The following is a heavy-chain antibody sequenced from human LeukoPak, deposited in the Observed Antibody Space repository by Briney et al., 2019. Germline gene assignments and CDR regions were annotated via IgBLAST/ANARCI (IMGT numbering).Heavy chain of an antibody. Sequence: GGSLRLSCAVSGFTFSSYGMHWVRQAPGKGLEWVAVIWYDGSNKYYADSVKGRFTISRDNSKNTLYLQMNSLRAEDTAVYYCARVGGRGVAAATSNYYYGMDVWGQGTTVTVSS. CDR2: IWYDGSNK. J-gene: IGHJ6*02. V-gene: IGHV3-33*01. CDR1: GFTFSSYG. CDR3: ARVGGRGVAAATSNYYYGMDV. D-gene: IGHD6-13*01.